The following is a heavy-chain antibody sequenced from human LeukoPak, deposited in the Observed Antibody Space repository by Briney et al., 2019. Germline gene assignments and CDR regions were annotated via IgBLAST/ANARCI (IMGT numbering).Heavy chain of an antibody. V-gene: IGHV3-21*01. CDR2: ISSSSSYI. CDR1: GFTFSSYW. CDR3: ARTMVRGVKSAFDI. D-gene: IGHD3-10*01. Sequence: GGSLRLSCAASGFTFSSYWMSWVRQAPGKGLEWVSSISSSSSYIYYADSVKGRFTISRDNAKNSLYLQMNSLRAEDTAVYYCARTMVRGVKSAFDIWGQGTMVTVSS. J-gene: IGHJ3*02.